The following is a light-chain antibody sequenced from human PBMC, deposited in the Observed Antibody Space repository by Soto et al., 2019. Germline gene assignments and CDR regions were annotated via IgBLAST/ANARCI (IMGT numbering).Light chain of an antibody. V-gene: IGKV3-15*01. CDR3: QQYNAWPPYT. Sequence: EIVMTQSPATLSVSPGERATLSCRASQSVSNNLAWYQQKPGQAPRLLIYGASTRATGIPARFSGSGSGTEFTLTISSLQSEDFEVYYCQQYNAWPPYTFGQGTKLEIK. J-gene: IGKJ2*01. CDR1: QSVSNN. CDR2: GAS.